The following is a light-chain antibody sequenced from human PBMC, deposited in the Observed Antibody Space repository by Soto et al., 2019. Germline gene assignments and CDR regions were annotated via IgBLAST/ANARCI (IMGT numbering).Light chain of an antibody. CDR2: KAS. Sequence: DIQMTQSPSTLSASLGDRVTITCRASQSISSWLAWYQQKPGKAPKLLIYKASSLERGVPSRFSGSGSGTEFTLTITSLQPDDFATHYCQQYYRYPYTFGLGTKLEIK. CDR1: QSISSW. CDR3: QQYYRYPYT. V-gene: IGKV1-5*03. J-gene: IGKJ2*01.